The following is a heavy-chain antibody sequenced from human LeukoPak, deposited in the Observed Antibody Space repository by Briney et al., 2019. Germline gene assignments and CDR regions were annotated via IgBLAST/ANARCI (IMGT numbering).Heavy chain of an antibody. V-gene: IGHV3-7*03. D-gene: IGHD3-16*01. CDR1: GFIFNSYW. Sequence: GGSLRLSCAASGFIFNSYWMNWLRQAPGKGLEWGANVDPDGSEKYYVGSVKGRFTISRDNAKNSLYLHMHSLRLEDTAVYYCPRGWASSRPKAFDIWGQGTMVTVSS. CDR2: VDPDGSEK. CDR3: PRGWASSRPKAFDI. J-gene: IGHJ3*02.